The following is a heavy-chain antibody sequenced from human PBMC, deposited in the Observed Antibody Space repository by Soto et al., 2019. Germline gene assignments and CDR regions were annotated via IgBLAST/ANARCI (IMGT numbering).Heavy chain of an antibody. V-gene: IGHV1-69*13. J-gene: IGHJ6*02. CDR2: IIPIFGTA. CDR1: GGTFSSYA. D-gene: IGHD2-8*01. Sequence: SVKVSCKASGGTFSSYAISWVRQAPGQGLEWMGGIIPIFGTANYAQKFQGRVTITADESTSTAYMELSSLRSEDTAVYYCARDFRDCTNGVCYFYYYGMDVWGQGTMVTVSS. CDR3: ARDFRDCTNGVCYFYYYGMDV.